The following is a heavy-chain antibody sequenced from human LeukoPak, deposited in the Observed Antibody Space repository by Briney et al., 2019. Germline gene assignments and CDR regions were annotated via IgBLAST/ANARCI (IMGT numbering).Heavy chain of an antibody. Sequence: GGSLRLSCAASGFTFSSYWMHWVRQAPGKGLVWVSRINSDGSSTSYADSVKGRFTISRDNAKNSLYLQMNSLRAEDTAVYYCARDVGGYCTNGVCYGASDMWGQGTMVTVSS. V-gene: IGHV3-74*01. J-gene: IGHJ3*02. CDR1: GFTFSSYW. CDR2: INSDGSST. D-gene: IGHD2-8*01. CDR3: ARDVGGYCTNGVCYGASDM.